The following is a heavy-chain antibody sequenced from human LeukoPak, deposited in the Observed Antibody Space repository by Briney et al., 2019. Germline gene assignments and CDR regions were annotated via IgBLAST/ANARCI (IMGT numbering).Heavy chain of an antibody. J-gene: IGHJ6*02. CDR3: AKDRVGVWGSPGMDV. D-gene: IGHD3-16*01. V-gene: IGHV3-9*01. CDR2: ISWNSGSI. Sequence: GGSLRLSCAASGFTFDDYAMHWVRQAPGKGLEWVSGISWNSGSIGYADSVKGRFTISRDNAKNSLYLQMNSLRAEDTALYYCAKDRVGVWGSPGMDVWGQGTTVTVSS. CDR1: GFTFDDYA.